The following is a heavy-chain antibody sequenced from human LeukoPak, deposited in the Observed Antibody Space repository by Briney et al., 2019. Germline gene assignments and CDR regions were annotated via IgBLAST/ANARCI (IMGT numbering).Heavy chain of an antibody. D-gene: IGHD4-17*01. CDR2: IYTSGST. CDR1: GGSISSYY. V-gene: IGHV4-4*07. CDR3: ARDWPPVTTWSFGFDAFDI. Sequence: PSETLSLTCTVSGGSISSYYWSWIRQPAGKGLEWIGRIYTSGSTNYNPSLKSRVTMSVDTSKNQFSLKLSSVTAADTAVYYCARDWPPVTTWSFGFDAFDIWGQGTMVTVSS. J-gene: IGHJ3*02.